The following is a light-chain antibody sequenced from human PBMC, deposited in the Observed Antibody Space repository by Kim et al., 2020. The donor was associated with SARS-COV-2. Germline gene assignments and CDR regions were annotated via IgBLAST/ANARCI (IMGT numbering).Light chain of an antibody. CDR1: TSNIGSNI. CDR2: SDH. CDR3: AAWDDSLRGV. V-gene: IGLV1-44*01. J-gene: IGLJ3*02. Sequence: ELTQPPSASGTPGQRITISCSGSTSNIGSNIVNWYQQLPGSAPKLLIYSDHERPSGVPDRFSGSKSGTSASLAISGPQSEDEAVYYCAAWDDSLRGVFGGGTQLTVL.